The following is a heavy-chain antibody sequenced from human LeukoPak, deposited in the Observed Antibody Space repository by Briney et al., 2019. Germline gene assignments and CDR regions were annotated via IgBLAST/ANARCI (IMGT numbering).Heavy chain of an antibody. J-gene: IGHJ4*02. D-gene: IGHD5-18*01. CDR2: INHSGST. CDR1: GGSFSGYY. V-gene: IGHV4-34*01. Sequence: SETLSLTCAVYGGSFSGYYWSWIRQPPGKGLEWIGEINHSGSTNYNPSLKSRVAISVDTSKNQFSLKLSSVTAADTAVYYCARGYSYEDYWGQGTLVTVSS. CDR3: ARGYSYEDY.